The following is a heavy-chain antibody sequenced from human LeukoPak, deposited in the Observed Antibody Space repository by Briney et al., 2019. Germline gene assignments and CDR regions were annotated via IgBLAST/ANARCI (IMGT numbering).Heavy chain of an antibody. CDR1: GFTFCGDA. V-gene: IGHV3-30*18. J-gene: IGHJ4*02. CDR2: ISYDGSNK. D-gene: IGHD3-22*01. CDR3: AKSDSSGFDY. Sequence: GGSLRLSCAASGFTFCGDAMSWVRHAPGTGLEWVAVISYDGSNKYYADSVKGRFTISRDNSKNTLYLQMNSLRAEDTAVYYCAKSDSSGFDYWGQGTLVTVSS.